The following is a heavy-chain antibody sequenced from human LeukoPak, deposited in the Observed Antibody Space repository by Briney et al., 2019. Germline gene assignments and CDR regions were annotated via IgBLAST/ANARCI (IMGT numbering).Heavy chain of an antibody. CDR1: GFTFSSYW. J-gene: IGHJ4*02. CDR3: AGRIGDY. D-gene: IGHD2-15*01. Sequence: TGGSLRLSCAPSGFTFSSYWMHWVRQAPGKGLVCVSRINSDGSSTSYADSVKGRFTISRDNAKNTLYRQMNSLRAEHTAVYYCAGRIGDYWGQGTLVTVSS. CDR2: INSDGSST. V-gene: IGHV3-74*01.